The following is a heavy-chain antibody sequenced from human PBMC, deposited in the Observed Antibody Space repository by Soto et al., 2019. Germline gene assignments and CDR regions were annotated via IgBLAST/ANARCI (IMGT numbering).Heavy chain of an antibody. CDR2: SYPGDSDT. V-gene: IGHV5-51*03. J-gene: IGHJ4*02. CDR1: GYSLTSYW. CDR3: ARPGQLGVWSLDY. Sequence: PGESLKISCKGSGYSLTSYWNGWLRQIPGKGLEWMGLSYPGDSDTRYSPSFQGQVTISAEKSISTAYLQWSSLKASETAMSYCARPGQLGVWSLDYWGPPTLVTVS. D-gene: IGHD6-13*01.